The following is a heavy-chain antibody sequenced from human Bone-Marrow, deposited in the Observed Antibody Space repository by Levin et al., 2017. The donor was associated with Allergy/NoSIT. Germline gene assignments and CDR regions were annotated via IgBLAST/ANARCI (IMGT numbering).Heavy chain of an antibody. CDR1: GFSLTNNA. J-gene: IGHJ6*02. Sequence: GGSLRLSCAASGFSLTNNAMNWVRQAPGKGLEWVSTIASYGTATFYADSVKGRFTISRDISKNPLYLQLNSLGDEDTAQYYCAKDQGMTIFGETVFTLDVWGQGTTVTVSS. V-gene: IGHV3-23*05. CDR2: IASYGTAT. D-gene: IGHD3-3*01. CDR3: AKDQGMTIFGETVFTLDV.